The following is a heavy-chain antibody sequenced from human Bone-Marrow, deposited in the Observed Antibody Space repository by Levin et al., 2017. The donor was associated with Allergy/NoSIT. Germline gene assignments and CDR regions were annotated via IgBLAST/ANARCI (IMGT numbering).Heavy chain of an antibody. CDR3: AKDGIAVAGYFDY. J-gene: IGHJ4*02. Sequence: GGSLRLSCAASGFTFSSYGMHWVRQAPGKGLEWVAVISYDGSNKYYADSVKGRFTISRDNSKNTLYLQMNSLRAEDTAVYYCAKDGIAVAGYFDYWGQGTLVTVSS. V-gene: IGHV3-30*18. CDR1: GFTFSSYG. CDR2: ISYDGSNK. D-gene: IGHD6-19*01.